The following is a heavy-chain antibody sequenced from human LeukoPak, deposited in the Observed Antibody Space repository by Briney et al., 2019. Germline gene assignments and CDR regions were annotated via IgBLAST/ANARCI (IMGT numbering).Heavy chain of an antibody. Sequence: SETLSLTCTVSGGSISSSSYYWGWIRQPPGKGLEWIGSIYYSGSTYYNPSLKSRVTISVDTSKNQFSLKLSSVTAADTAVYYCARHSGFSGCSGGSCYFGCWGQGTLVTVSS. D-gene: IGHD2-15*01. CDR2: IYYSGST. CDR1: GGSISSSSYY. J-gene: IGHJ4*02. CDR3: ARHSGFSGCSGGSCYFGC. V-gene: IGHV4-39*01.